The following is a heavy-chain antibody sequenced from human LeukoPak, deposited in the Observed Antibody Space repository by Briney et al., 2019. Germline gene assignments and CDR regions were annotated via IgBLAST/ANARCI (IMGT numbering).Heavy chain of an antibody. Sequence: PGGSLRLSCEASGFTFSAYAMTWVRQAPGKGLEWVASIRGSGVHTYYPESMKGRFTIYRDNSRDILFLQMSSLRADDTAFYYCSKGGRGGSGLYPFDPWGQGTLVIVSS. CDR1: GFTFSAYA. CDR3: SKGGRGGSGLYPFDP. V-gene: IGHV3-23*01. J-gene: IGHJ5*02. CDR2: IRGSGVHT. D-gene: IGHD6-19*01.